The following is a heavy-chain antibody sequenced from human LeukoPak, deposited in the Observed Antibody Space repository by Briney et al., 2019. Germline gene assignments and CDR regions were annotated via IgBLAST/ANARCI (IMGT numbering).Heavy chain of an antibody. D-gene: IGHD5-12*01. V-gene: IGHV4-4*09. Sequence: SETLSLTCTVSGGSISSYYWSWIRQPPGKGLEWIGYIYTSGSTNYNPSLKSRVTISVDTSKNLFSLKLSSVTAADTAVYYCARYSGYDKNFDYWGQGTLVTVSS. CDR2: IYTSGST. CDR1: GGSISSYY. J-gene: IGHJ4*02. CDR3: ARYSGYDKNFDY.